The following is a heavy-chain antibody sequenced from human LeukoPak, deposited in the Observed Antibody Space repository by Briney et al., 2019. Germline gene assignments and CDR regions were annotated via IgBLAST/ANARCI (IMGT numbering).Heavy chain of an antibody. D-gene: IGHD4-17*01. Sequence: GESLKISCKGSGYSFTTYWIAWVRQMPGKGLEWVGVIYPGASDTRYSPSFQGQVTISADKSISTAYLQWRSLKASDTAIYYCARRGTYGDYADYYIDVWGKGTTVTVSS. CDR3: ARRGTYGDYADYYIDV. CDR2: IYPGASDT. CDR1: GYSFTTYW. J-gene: IGHJ6*03. V-gene: IGHV5-51*01.